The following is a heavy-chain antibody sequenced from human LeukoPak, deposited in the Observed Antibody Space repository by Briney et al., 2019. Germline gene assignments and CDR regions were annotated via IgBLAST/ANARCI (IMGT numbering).Heavy chain of an antibody. V-gene: IGHV1-69*02. CDR3: ARTGYCTNGVCYAHYYYYYMDV. D-gene: IGHD2-8*01. CDR1: GGTFSSYT. Sequence: SVKVSCKASGGTFSSYTISWVRQAPGQGLEWMGRIIPILGIANYAQKFQGRVKITADKSTSTAYMELSRLRSEDTAVYYCARTGYCTNGVCYAHYYYYYMDVWGKGTTVTVSS. CDR2: IIPILGIA. J-gene: IGHJ6*03.